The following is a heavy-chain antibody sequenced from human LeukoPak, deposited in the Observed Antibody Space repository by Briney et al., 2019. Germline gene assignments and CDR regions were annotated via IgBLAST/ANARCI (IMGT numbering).Heavy chain of an antibody. CDR1: GGSISSYY. Sequence: SETLSLTCTVSGGSISSYYWSWIRQPPGKGLEWIGSIYYSGSTNYNPSLKSRVTISADTSKNRFSLKLSSVTAADTAVYYCARGRHGGSYWGQGTLVTVSS. CDR2: IYYSGST. D-gene: IGHD4-23*01. V-gene: IGHV4-59*01. CDR3: ARGRHGGSY. J-gene: IGHJ4*02.